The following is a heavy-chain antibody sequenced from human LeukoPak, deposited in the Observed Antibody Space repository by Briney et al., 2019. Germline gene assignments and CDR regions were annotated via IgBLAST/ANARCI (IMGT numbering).Heavy chain of an antibody. CDR1: GFTFSSYS. Sequence: PGGSRRLPWAASGFTFSSYSMNWVRQAPGKGREWVSYISSGSSTIYYADSVKGRFTISRDNAKNSLYLQMNSLRAEDTAVYYCARVDRDGYSDYWGQGTLVTVSS. D-gene: IGHD5-24*01. V-gene: IGHV3-48*04. J-gene: IGHJ4*02. CDR3: ARVDRDGYSDY. CDR2: ISSGSSTI.